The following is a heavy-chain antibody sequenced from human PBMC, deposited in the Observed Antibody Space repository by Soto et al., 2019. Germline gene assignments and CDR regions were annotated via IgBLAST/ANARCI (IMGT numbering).Heavy chain of an antibody. V-gene: IGHV4-59*08. D-gene: IGHD6-13*01. CDR1: GGSISSYY. CDR2: IYYSGST. J-gene: IGHJ5*02. Sequence: PSETLSLTCTVSGGSISSYYWSWIRQPPGKGLEWIGYIYYSGSTNYNPSLKSRVTISVDTSKNQFSLKLSSVTAADTAVYYCARHMQGIAAAVPFDPWGQGTLVTVSS. CDR3: ARHMQGIAAAVPFDP.